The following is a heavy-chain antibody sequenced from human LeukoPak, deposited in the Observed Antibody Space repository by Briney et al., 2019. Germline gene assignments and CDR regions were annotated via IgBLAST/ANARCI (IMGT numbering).Heavy chain of an antibody. J-gene: IGHJ4*02. CDR3: ARGTMFPYYFDY. D-gene: IGHD3-10*02. CDR1: GFTFSSYN. CDR2: ITSGSSHI. V-gene: IGHV3-21*01. Sequence: GGSLRLSCAASGFTFSSYNMNWVRQTPGQGLEWVSSITSGSSHIYYADSLKGRFTISRDNAKNSLYLQMNSLRAEDTAVYYCARGTMFPYYFDYWGQGTLVTVSS.